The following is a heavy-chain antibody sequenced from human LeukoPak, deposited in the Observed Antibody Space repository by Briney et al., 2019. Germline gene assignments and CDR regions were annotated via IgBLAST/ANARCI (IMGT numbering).Heavy chain of an antibody. CDR1: GGSISSYY. J-gene: IGHJ4*02. V-gene: IGHV4-59*01. CDR3: ARGQVFSGYDFQKLPDS. Sequence: SETLSLTRTVSGGSISSYYWSWIRQPPGKGLEWVAYIYYTGNTNYNPSLKSRVTISLDTPKNQISLKLRSVTAADTAVYYCARGQVFSGYDFQKLPDSWGQGTLVTVSS. D-gene: IGHD5-12*01. CDR2: IYYTGNT.